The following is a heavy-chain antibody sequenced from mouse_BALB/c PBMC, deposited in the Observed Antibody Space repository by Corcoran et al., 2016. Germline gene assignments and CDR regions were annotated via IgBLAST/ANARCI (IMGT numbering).Heavy chain of an antibody. Sequence: EVQLQQSGPELVKPGASMKISCKASGYSFTGYTLNWVKQSHGKNLEWIGLINPYNGGTSYNKKFKGKATLTVDKSSSTAYMELLSLTSEDSAVYYCARTSIHYYGAMDYWGQGTSVTVSS. V-gene: IGHV1-18*01. CDR1: GYSFTGYT. CDR3: ARTSIHYYGAMDY. D-gene: IGHD1-2*01. J-gene: IGHJ4*01. CDR2: INPYNGGT.